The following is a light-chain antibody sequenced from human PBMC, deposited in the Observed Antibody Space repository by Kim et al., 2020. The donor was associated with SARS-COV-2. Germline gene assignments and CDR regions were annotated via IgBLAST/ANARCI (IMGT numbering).Light chain of an antibody. V-gene: IGKV3-20*01. Sequence: PGERATLSCRARQSVSSSYLAWYQQQPGQAPRLLMYGASSRATGIPDRFSGSGSGADFTLTISRLEPEDFAVYYCQQYGSSRGVAFGQGTKVDIK. CDR3: QQYGSSRGVA. CDR2: GAS. CDR1: QSVSSSY. J-gene: IGKJ1*01.